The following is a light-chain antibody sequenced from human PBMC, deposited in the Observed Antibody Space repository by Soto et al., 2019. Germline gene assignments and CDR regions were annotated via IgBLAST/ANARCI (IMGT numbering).Light chain of an antibody. CDR3: ATWDDSLSGVV. CDR2: SND. CDR1: SSNIETND. V-gene: IGLV1-47*02. J-gene: IGLJ2*01. Sequence: QSVLTQPPSASGTPGQRVTISCSGSSSNIETNDIYWHQPLPGSAPKLLIYSNDQRPSGVPDRFSAAKSGTSASLAISGLRSEDEAEYFCATWDDSLSGVVFGGGTKLTVL.